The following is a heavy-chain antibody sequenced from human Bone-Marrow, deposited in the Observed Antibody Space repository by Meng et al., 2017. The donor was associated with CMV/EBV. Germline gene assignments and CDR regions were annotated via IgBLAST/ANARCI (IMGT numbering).Heavy chain of an antibody. CDR2: TSYIGST. Sequence: GSLRLSCTVSGGSVSSGSYYWSWLRQPPGKGLEWIGYTSYIGSTNYNPSLKSRVTISVDTSKNQFSLKLSSVTAADTAVYYCARDILEHNAFDMWGQGTMVTVSS. J-gene: IGHJ3*02. CDR1: GGSVSSGSYY. CDR3: ARDILEHNAFDM. D-gene: IGHD1/OR15-1a*01. V-gene: IGHV4-61*01.